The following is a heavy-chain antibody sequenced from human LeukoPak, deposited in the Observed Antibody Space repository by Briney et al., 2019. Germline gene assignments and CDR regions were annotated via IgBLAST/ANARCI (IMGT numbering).Heavy chain of an antibody. CDR2: INPNSGGT. CDR3: ARDGMDSYDSSGYYPIDY. D-gene: IGHD3-22*01. CDR1: GYTFTGYY. J-gene: IGHJ4*02. V-gene: IGHV1-2*02. Sequence: ASVKVSCKASGYTFTGYYMHWVRQAPGQGLEWMGWINPNSGGTNYAQKFQGRVTMTRDMSISTAYMELSRLRSDDTAVYYCARDGMDSYDSSGYYPIDYWGQGTLVTVSS.